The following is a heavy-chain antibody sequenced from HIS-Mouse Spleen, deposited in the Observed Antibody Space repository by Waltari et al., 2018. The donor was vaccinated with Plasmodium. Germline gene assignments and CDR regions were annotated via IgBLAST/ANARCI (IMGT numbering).Heavy chain of an antibody. D-gene: IGHD4-17*01. V-gene: IGHV3-53*01. CDR2: IYSVGST. J-gene: IGHJ3*02. CDR1: GFTVSRNS. CDR3: ASKTTVTNHAFDI. Sequence: EVQLVESGGGLIQPGGSLRLSGAASGFTVSRNSMRWVRQAPGKGLEWVSVIYSVGSTYYADSVKGRFTISRDNSKNTLYLQMNSLRAEDTAVYYCASKTTVTNHAFDIWGQGTMVTVSS.